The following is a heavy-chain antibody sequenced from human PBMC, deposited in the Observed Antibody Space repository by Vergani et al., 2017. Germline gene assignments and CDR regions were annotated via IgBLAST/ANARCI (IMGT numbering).Heavy chain of an antibody. CDR2: IDHSGST. J-gene: IGHJ4*02. CDR1: GYSISSGYY. Sequence: QVQLQESGPGLVKPSETLSLTCAVSGYSISSGYYWGWIRQPPGKGLEWIGSIDHSGSTYYNPSLKSRVTISVDTSKNQFSLKLSSVTAADTAVYYCARSVVRGVESFDYWGQGTLVTVSS. V-gene: IGHV4-38-2*01. CDR3: ARSVVRGVESFDY. D-gene: IGHD3-10*01.